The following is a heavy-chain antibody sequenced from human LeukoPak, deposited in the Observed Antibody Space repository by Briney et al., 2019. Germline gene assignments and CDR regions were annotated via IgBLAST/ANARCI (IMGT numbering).Heavy chain of an antibody. Sequence: SETLSLTCTVSGYSISSDYYWGWIRQPPGKGLEWIGSMYHSGSTYYNPSLKSRVTISVDTSKNQFSLKLTSVTAADTAVYYCASEMATLMLETGPVGYYWGQGTLVTVSS. CDR2: MYHSGST. J-gene: IGHJ4*02. V-gene: IGHV4-38-2*02. CDR3: ASEMATLMLETGPVGYY. D-gene: IGHD5-12*01. CDR1: GYSISSDYY.